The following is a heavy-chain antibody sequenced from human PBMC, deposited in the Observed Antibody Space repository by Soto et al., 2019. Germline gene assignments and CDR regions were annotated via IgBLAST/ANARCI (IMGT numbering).Heavy chain of an antibody. Sequence: QVQLVESGGGVVQPGRSLRLSCAASGFTFSSYGMHWVRQAPGKGLEWVALISNDGSNKYYADSVKGRFTISRDNSKNTLYLQMNSLRAEDTAVYYCAEVGGYFDHWGQGTLVTVSS. CDR2: ISNDGSNK. D-gene: IGHD3-16*01. J-gene: IGHJ4*02. CDR3: AEVGGYFDH. V-gene: IGHV3-30*18. CDR1: GFTFSSYG.